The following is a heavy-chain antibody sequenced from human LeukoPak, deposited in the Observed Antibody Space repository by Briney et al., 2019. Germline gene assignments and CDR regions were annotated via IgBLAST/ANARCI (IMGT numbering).Heavy chain of an antibody. D-gene: IGHD2-2*01. CDR2: IYFSGST. V-gene: IGHV4-39*07. J-gene: IGHJ4*02. CDR3: ARDSCSSTSCRKKFDN. Sequence: SETLSLTCTVSGDSISSANYYWGWVRQPPGKGLEWIGSIYFSGSTYYIPSLKSRVTISVETSKVQFSLKLSSVTAADTAVCYCARDSCSSTSCRKKFDNWGQGTLVTVSS. CDR1: GDSISSANYY.